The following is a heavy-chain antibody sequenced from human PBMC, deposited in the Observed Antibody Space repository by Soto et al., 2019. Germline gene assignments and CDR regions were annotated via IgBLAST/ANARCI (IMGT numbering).Heavy chain of an antibody. D-gene: IGHD3-16*01. V-gene: IGHV3-30-3*01. CDR1: GFTFSSYA. Sequence: QVQLVESGGGMVQPGRSLRLSCAASGFTFSSYAMHWVRRAPGKGLEWMAVMSYDGSNKYYADSVKGRFTISRDNSENTLYLQMNSLRPEDTALYYCARDGGAYWGQGTLVIVSS. J-gene: IGHJ4*02. CDR3: ARDGGAY. CDR2: MSYDGSNK.